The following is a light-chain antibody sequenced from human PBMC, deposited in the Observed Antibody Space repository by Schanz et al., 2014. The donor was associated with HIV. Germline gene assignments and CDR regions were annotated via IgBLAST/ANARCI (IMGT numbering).Light chain of an antibody. V-gene: IGKV3-15*01. CDR1: QSVSNN. Sequence: TVMTQSPATLSVSPGERATLSCTASQSVSNNLAWYQQKLGQAPRLLIYSASTRVTGVPARFSGSGSGTEFTLTISSLQSEDFAVYYCQQYNNWPLFTFGPGTKVDIK. CDR2: SAS. J-gene: IGKJ3*01. CDR3: QQYNNWPLFT.